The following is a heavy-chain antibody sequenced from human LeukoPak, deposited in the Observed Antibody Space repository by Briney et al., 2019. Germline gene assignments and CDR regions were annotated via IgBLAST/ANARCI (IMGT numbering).Heavy chain of an antibody. CDR2: IYDSGSA. CDR1: GDSISYYY. CDR3: ARGPSDAFDI. V-gene: IGHV4-30-4*01. J-gene: IGHJ3*02. Sequence: SETLSLTCTVSGDSISYYYWSWIRQPPGKGLECIGYIYDSGSAYYNPSLKSRVTISVDTSKNQLSLKLSSVTAADTAVYYCARGPSDAFDIWGQGTMVTVSS.